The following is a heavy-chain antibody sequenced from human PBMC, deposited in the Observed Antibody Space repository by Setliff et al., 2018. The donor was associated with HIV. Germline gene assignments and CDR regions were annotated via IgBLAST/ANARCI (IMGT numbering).Heavy chain of an antibody. Sequence: SETLSLTCAVSGYSLSSDYYWGWIRQPPGKGLEWIASIYHSGSTYYNPSLKSRVIISVDTSQNQFSLKLSSVTAADTAIYYCASTRIRLIRGAVISNLRTPYFDYWGPGSLVTVSS. V-gene: IGHV4-38-2*01. CDR3: ASTRIRLIRGAVISNLRTPYFDY. J-gene: IGHJ4*02. CDR2: IYHSGST. CDR1: GYSLSSDYY. D-gene: IGHD3-10*01.